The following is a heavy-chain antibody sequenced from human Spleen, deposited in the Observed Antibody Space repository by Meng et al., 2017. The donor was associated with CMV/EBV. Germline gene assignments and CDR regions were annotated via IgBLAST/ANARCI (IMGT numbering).Heavy chain of an antibody. CDR1: GNTFTDEY. J-gene: IGHJ5*01. Sequence: GNTFTDEYLHWVRQAPGEGLEWMGWINPRTGITEYAQNFQGRVTMTTDTSVSAAYMEVRRLTSDDTAVYYCARDGASGDVWGWFEFWGQGTLVTVSS. V-gene: IGHV1-2*02. CDR3: ARDGASGDVWGWFEF. D-gene: IGHD3-16*01. CDR2: INPRTGIT.